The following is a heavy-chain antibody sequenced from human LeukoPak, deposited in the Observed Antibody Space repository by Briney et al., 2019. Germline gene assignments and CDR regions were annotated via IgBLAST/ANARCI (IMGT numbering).Heavy chain of an antibody. CDR3: ARNLNSGSYYYFDY. CDR1: GFTFSNYA. V-gene: IGHV3-23*01. Sequence: GGSLRLSCAASGFTFSNYAMAWVRQAPGKGREWGSAIHSAGADTYYADSVKGRFTISRDNSKNTLSLQMNSLRPEDTALYYCARNLNSGSYYYFDYWGQGTLVTVSS. J-gene: IGHJ4*02. CDR2: IHSAGADT. D-gene: IGHD1-26*01.